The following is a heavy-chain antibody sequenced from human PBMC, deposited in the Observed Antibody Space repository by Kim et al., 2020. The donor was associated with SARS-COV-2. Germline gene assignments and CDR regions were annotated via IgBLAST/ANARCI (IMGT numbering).Heavy chain of an antibody. Sequence: ASVKVSCKASGYTFTSYAMNWVRQAPGQGLEWMGWINTNTGNPTYAQGFTGRFVFSLDTSVSTAYLQISSLKAEDTAVYYCARGEENSSSWYFRVYYYGMDVWGQGTTVTVSS. CDR1: GYTFTSYA. CDR3: ARGEENSSSWYFRVYYYGMDV. D-gene: IGHD6-13*01. J-gene: IGHJ6*02. V-gene: IGHV7-4-1*02. CDR2: INTNTGNP.